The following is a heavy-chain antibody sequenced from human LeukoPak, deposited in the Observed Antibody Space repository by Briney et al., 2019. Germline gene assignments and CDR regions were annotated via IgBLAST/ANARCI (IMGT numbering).Heavy chain of an antibody. CDR3: ARAPWGRSDFWSGHPYYFDY. V-gene: IGHV4-59*01. CDR1: GGSIGSYY. CDR2: IYYSGST. Sequence: SETLSLTCTVSGGSIGSYYWSWIRQPPGKGLEWIGYIYYSGSTNHNPSLKSRVTISVDTSKNQFSLKLSSVTAADMAAYYCARAPWGRSDFWSGHPYYFDYWGQGTLVTVSS. D-gene: IGHD3-3*01. J-gene: IGHJ4*02.